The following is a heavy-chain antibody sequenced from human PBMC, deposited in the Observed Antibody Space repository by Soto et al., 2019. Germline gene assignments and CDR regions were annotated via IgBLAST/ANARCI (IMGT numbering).Heavy chain of an antibody. V-gene: IGHV3-23*01. CDR2: INGIGSTT. D-gene: IGHD2-2*01. CDR1: GFTFSNYA. J-gene: IGHJ6*02. Sequence: GGSLRLSCAASGFTFSNYAMSWVRQAPGKGLEWVSGINGIGSTTYYVDSVKGRFTISRDNSKNTLFLQMNSLRAEDTAVYFCAREDCSSTSCYCNYYHFGMDVWGQGTTVTVSS. CDR3: AREDCSSTSCYCNYYHFGMDV.